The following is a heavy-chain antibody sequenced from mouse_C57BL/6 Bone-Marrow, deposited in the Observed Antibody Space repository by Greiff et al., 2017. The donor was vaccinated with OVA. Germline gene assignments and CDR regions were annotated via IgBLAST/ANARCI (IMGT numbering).Heavy chain of an antibody. Sequence: EVKLQESGPGLVKPSQSLSLTCSVTGYSITSGYYWNWIRQFPGNKLEWMGYISYDGSNNYNPSLKNRISITRDTSKNQFFLKLNSVTTEDTATYYCARITTVVRRHWYFDVWGTGTTVTVSS. CDR3: ARITTVVRRHWYFDV. V-gene: IGHV3-6*01. J-gene: IGHJ1*03. CDR2: ISYDGSN. D-gene: IGHD1-1*01. CDR1: GYSITSGYY.